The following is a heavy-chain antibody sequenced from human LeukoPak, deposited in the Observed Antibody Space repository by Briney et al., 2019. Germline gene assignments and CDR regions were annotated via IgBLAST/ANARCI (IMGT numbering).Heavy chain of an antibody. CDR1: GYSFTSYW. Sequence: GESLKISCKGSGYSFTSYWIGWVRQMPGKGLEWMGIIYPGDSDTRYSPSFQGQVTISADKSISTAYLQWSSLKASDTAMYYCARQGYDILTGYYLLHFDYWGQGTLVTVSS. V-gene: IGHV5-51*01. D-gene: IGHD3-9*01. CDR2: IYPGDSDT. CDR3: ARQGYDILTGYYLLHFDY. J-gene: IGHJ4*02.